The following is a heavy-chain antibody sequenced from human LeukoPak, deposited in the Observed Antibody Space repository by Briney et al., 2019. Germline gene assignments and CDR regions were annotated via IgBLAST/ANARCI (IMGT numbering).Heavy chain of an antibody. V-gene: IGHV1-69*06. Sequence: SAKVSCKASGGTFSSYAISWVRQAPGQGLEWMGRIIPIFGTANYAQKFQGRVTITADKSTSTAYMELSSLRSEDTAVYYCAREVDTAMVTGFDYWGQGTLVTVSS. CDR3: AREVDTAMVTGFDY. J-gene: IGHJ4*02. CDR2: IIPIFGTA. D-gene: IGHD5-18*01. CDR1: GGTFSSYA.